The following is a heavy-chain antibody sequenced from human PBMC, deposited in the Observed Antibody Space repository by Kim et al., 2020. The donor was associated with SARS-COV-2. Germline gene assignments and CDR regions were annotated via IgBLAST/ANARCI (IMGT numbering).Heavy chain of an antibody. J-gene: IGHJ4*02. V-gene: IGHV3-33*01. D-gene: IGHD6-13*01. CDR3: GTNSKAGTGFVDY. Sequence: ADSVKGRFTISRDNYKNTLYLQMNSLRAEDTAVYYCGTNSKAGTGFVDYWGQGTLVTVSS.